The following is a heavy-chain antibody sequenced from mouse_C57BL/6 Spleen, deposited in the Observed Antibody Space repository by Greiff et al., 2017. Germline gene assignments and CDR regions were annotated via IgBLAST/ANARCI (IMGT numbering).Heavy chain of an antibody. Sequence: QVQLQQPGAELVRPGTSVKLSCKASGYTFTSYWMHWVKQRPGQGLEWIGVIDPSDSYTNYNQKFKGKATLTVDTSSSTAYMQLSSLTSEDSAVYYCARWEGNSTYFDYWGQGTTLTVSS. CDR3: ARWEGNSTYFDY. J-gene: IGHJ2*01. CDR1: GYTFTSYW. CDR2: IDPSDSYT. D-gene: IGHD2-1*01. V-gene: IGHV1-59*01.